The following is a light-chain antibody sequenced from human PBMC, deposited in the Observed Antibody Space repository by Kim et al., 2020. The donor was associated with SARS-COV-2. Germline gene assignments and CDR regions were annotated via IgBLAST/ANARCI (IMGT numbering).Light chain of an antibody. CDR2: AAS. CDR1: QSISSY. J-gene: IGKJ1*01. CDR3: QQSYSTPRT. V-gene: IGKV1-39*01. Sequence: DIQMTQHPSSLSASVGDRVTITCRASQSISSYLNWYQQKPGKAPKLLIYAASSLQSGVPSRFSGSGSGTDFTLTISSLQPEDFATYYCQQSYSTPRTFGQGTKVDIK.